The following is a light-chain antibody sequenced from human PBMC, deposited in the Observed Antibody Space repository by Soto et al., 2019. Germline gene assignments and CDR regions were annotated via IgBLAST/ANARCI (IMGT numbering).Light chain of an antibody. CDR2: DAF. V-gene: IGKV3-11*01. CDR1: QSIGNS. Sequence: TVLTQSPATLSLSPGERATLSCKASQSIGNSLGWFQQKPGQAPRLLIDDAFNRATGIPARFTGSGSGSDFTLTISSLEPEDFGVYYCRQRYNWPPTLGGGTKVDIK. J-gene: IGKJ4*01. CDR3: RQRYNWPPT.